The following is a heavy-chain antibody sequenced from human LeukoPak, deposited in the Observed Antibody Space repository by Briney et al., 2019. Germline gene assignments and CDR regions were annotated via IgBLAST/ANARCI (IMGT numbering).Heavy chain of an antibody. CDR3: ARGYDIDV. Sequence: SETLSLTCTISGGSISNSYWSWFRQPPGKPLEWIGYIYYTGTTKYSPSLKSRATISLDTSKNQFSLKLTSVTAADTALFFCARGYDIDVWGQGTTVTVSS. V-gene: IGHV4-59*01. CDR1: GGSISNSY. CDR2: IYYTGTT. J-gene: IGHJ6*02.